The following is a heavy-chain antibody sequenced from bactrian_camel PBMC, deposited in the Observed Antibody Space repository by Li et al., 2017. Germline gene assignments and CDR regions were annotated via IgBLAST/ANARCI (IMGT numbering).Heavy chain of an antibody. CDR3: VREAESRVGDDWWGMGLGY. CDR1: GMHYTSYC. D-gene: IGHD7*01. Sequence: VQLVESGGGSVKAGGSLRLSCLMSGMHYTSYCAGWYRQPSGGIHEGIAAIDRDGTIQYADSAEGRFTISKDNAKKTLYLQMNSLSPEDTARYYCVREAESRVGDDWWGMGLGYWGQGTQVTVS. CDR2: IDRDGTI. J-gene: IGHJ6*01. V-gene: IGHV3S53*01.